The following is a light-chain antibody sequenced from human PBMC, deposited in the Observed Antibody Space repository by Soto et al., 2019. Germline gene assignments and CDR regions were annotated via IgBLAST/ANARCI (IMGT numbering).Light chain of an antibody. CDR2: DVS. CDR3: SSYTTSNTRQIV. V-gene: IGLV2-14*03. Sequence: QSVLTQPVSVSGSPGQWITISCTGTSSEVGGYNYVSWYQHHPGKAPKLLIYDVSNRPSGISNRFSGSKSDNTASLTISGLQPEDEADYYCSSYTTSNTRQIVFGTGTKVTVL. CDR1: SSEVGGYNY. J-gene: IGLJ1*01.